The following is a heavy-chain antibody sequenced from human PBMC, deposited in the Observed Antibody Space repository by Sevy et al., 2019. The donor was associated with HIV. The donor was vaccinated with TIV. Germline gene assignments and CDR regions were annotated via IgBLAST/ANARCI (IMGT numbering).Heavy chain of an antibody. Sequence: SETLSLTCAVYGGSFSGYYWSWIRQPPGKGLEWIGEINHSGSTNYNPSLKSRVTISVDTSKNQFSLKLSSVTAADTAVYYCAREPPGVAGLQGAFDIWGQGTMVTVSS. J-gene: IGHJ3*02. CDR2: INHSGST. D-gene: IGHD6-19*01. V-gene: IGHV4-34*01. CDR3: AREPPGVAGLQGAFDI. CDR1: GGSFSGYY.